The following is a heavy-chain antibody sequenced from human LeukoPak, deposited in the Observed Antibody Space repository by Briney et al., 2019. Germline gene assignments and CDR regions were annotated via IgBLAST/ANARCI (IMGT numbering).Heavy chain of an antibody. D-gene: IGHD2-21*01. J-gene: IGHJ3*02. CDR1: GFSFSTYS. V-gene: IGHV3-21*04. CDR2: ISSRSDYI. Sequence: GGSLRLSCAASGFSFSTYSINWVRQAPGKGLEWVSSISSRSDYIYYADSVKGRFTISRDNAKNSLYLQMNSLRAEDTAVYYCARGITPSILWWYRPDAFDIWGQGTMVTVSS. CDR3: ARGITPSILWWYRPDAFDI.